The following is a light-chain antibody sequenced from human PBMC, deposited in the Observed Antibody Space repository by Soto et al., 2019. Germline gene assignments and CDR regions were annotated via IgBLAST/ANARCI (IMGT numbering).Light chain of an antibody. Sequence: QSVLTQPASVSGSPGQSITISCTGTSSDIGGYKFVSWYQQHPGKAPQFIIYDFCILPFGFFYRFSGFKFGNTASLTIFWLQAEDEADYYCSSYTSGSHYVFGTGTKVTVL. CDR3: SSYTSGSHYV. J-gene: IGLJ1*01. CDR1: SSDIGGYKF. V-gene: IGLV2-14*01. CDR2: DFC.